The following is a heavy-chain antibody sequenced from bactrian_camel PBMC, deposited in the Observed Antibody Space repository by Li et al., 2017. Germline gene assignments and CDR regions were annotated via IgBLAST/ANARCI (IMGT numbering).Heavy chain of an antibody. J-gene: IGHJ6*01. CDR2: IRRDGDE. CDR3: AAVSDPPPVKRRRAVGNGVAQPCPSVAGTFRY. V-gene: IGHV3S55*01. D-gene: IGHD6*01. Sequence: FRQAPGKAREGIAGIRRDGDEYYADSVKGRFTISQDNAKNIIYLQMSSLTPDDTAMYYCAAVSDPPPVKRRRAVGNGVAQPCPSVAGTFRYWAQGTQVTVS.